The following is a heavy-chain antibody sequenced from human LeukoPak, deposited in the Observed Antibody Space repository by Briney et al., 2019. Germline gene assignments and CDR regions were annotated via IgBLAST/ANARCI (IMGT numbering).Heavy chain of an antibody. J-gene: IGHJ6*03. Sequence: PGGSLRLSCAASGFTFSSYGMSWVRQAPGKGLEWVSAISGSGGSTYYADSVKGRFTISRGNSKNTLYLQMNSLRAEDTAVYYCAKRKYYYDSSGYYMDVWGKGTTVTISS. CDR3: AKRKYYYDSSGYYMDV. V-gene: IGHV3-23*01. CDR1: GFTFSSYG. CDR2: ISGSGGST. D-gene: IGHD3-22*01.